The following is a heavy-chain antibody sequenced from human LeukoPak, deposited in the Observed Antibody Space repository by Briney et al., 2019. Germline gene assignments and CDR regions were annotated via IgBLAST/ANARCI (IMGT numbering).Heavy chain of an antibody. CDR1: GYTFTSYG. V-gene: IGHV1-18*01. CDR3: ARDFQWEPKPKGYYFDY. J-gene: IGHJ4*02. D-gene: IGHD1-26*01. CDR2: ISAYSTYNGNT. Sequence: GASVKASCKASGYTFTSYGISWVRQAPGQGPEWMGWISAYSTYNGNTNYARRFQGRVTMTTDTSTSTAYMELRSLRSEDTAVYYCARDFQWEPKPKGYYFDYWGQGTLVTVSS.